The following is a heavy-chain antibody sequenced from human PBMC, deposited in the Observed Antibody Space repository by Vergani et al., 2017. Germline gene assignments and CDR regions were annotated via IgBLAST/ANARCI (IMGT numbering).Heavy chain of an antibody. V-gene: IGHV3-21*02. D-gene: IGHD6-13*01. Sequence: EGQLVESGGGLVKPGGSLRLSCAASGFTFSSYSMNWVRQAPGKGLEWVSSISSSSSYIYYADSVKGRFTISRDNAKNSLYLQMNSLRAEDTAVYYCARDPLTYSSSWFDYWGQGTLVTVSS. CDR3: ARDPLTYSSSWFDY. J-gene: IGHJ4*02. CDR1: GFTFSSYS. CDR2: ISSSSSYI.